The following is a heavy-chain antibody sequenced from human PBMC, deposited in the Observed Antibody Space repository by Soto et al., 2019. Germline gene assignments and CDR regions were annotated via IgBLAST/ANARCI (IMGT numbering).Heavy chain of an antibody. J-gene: IGHJ6*02. V-gene: IGHV1-24*01. CDR1: GYTLTELS. Sequence: QVQLVQSGAEVKKPGASVKVSCKVSGYTLTELSMHWVRQAPGKGLEWMGGFDPEDGETIYAQKFQGRVTMTEDTSTDTAYMELSSLRSEDTAVYYCATDLFVGGSIFGVVHSHGMDVWGQGTTVTVSS. CDR3: ATDLFVGGSIFGVVHSHGMDV. D-gene: IGHD3-3*01. CDR2: FDPEDGET.